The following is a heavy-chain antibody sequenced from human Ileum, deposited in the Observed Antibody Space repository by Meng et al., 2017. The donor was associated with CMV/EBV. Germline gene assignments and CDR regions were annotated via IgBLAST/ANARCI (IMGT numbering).Heavy chain of an antibody. CDR3: ASLYYDFWSGYYRGDFGMDV. Sequence: GSLRLSCAASGFTFRAYYMSWIRQAPGKGLEWVSYISSSGDTIYYADSVKGRFTISRDNAKNSLYLQMNTLSAEDTAVYYCASLYYDFWSGYYRGDFGMDVWGQGTTVTVAS. CDR2: ISSSGDTI. V-gene: IGHV3-11*01. D-gene: IGHD3-3*01. J-gene: IGHJ6*02. CDR1: GFTFRAYY.